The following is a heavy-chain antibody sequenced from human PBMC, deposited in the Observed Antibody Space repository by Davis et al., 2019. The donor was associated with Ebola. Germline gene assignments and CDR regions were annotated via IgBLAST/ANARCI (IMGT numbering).Heavy chain of an antibody. CDR3: ARVPQYCSSITTGERCYYYYYGMDV. CDR1: GYTFASYD. CDR2: MNPNSGNT. D-gene: IGHD2-2*01. J-gene: IGHJ6*02. V-gene: IGHV1-8*01. Sequence: AASVKVSCKASGYTFASYDINWVRQATGQGLEWMGWMNPNSGNTGYAQKFQGRVTMTRDTSTSTVYMALSSLRSEDTAVYYCARVPQYCSSITTGERCYYYYYGMDVWGQGTTVTVSS.